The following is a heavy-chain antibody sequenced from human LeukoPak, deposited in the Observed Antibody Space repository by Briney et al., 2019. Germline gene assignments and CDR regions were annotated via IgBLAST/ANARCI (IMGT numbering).Heavy chain of an antibody. V-gene: IGHV3-23*01. Sequence: TGGSLRLSCAASGFTFSSYAMSWVRQAPGKGLEWVSAISGSGGSTYYADSVKGRFTISRDNAKNSLYLQMNSLRAEDTAVYYCASSTSSCCPGYWGQGTLVTVSS. CDR3: ASSTSSCCPGY. CDR1: GFTFSSYA. D-gene: IGHD2-2*01. J-gene: IGHJ4*02. CDR2: ISGSGGST.